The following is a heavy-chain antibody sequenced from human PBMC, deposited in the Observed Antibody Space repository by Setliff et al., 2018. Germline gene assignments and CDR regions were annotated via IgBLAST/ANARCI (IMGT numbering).Heavy chain of an antibody. CDR2: IYYSGST. J-gene: IGHJ4*02. CDR1: GGSISSSSYY. D-gene: IGHD3-3*01. Sequence: SETLSLTCTVSGGSISSSSYYWGWIRQPPGKGLEWIGSIYYSGSTYYNPSLKSRVTISVDTSKNQFSLKLSSVTAADTAVYYCARDKRQYNFWSGYYGSWGNYFDYWGQGTLVTVSS. V-gene: IGHV4-39*07. CDR3: ARDKRQYNFWSGYYGSWGNYFDY.